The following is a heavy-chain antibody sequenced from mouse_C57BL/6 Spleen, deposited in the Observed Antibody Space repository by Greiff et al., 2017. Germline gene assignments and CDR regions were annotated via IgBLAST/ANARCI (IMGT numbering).Heavy chain of an antibody. J-gene: IGHJ3*01. D-gene: IGHD4-1*02. CDR3: ARARQLGQESWFAY. V-gene: IGHV1-18*01. CDR2: INPNNGGT. Sequence: EVQLQQSGPELVKPGASVKIPCKASGYTFTDYNMDWVKQSHGKSLEWIGDINPNNGGTIYNQKFKGKATLTVDKSSSTAYMELRSLTSEDTAVYYCARARQLGQESWFAYWGQGTLVTVSA. CDR1: GYTFTDYN.